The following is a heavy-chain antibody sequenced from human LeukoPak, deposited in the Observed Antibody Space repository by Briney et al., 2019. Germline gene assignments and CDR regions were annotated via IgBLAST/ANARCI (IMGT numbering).Heavy chain of an antibody. D-gene: IGHD1-1*01. CDR2: ISYDGSNK. CDR1: GFTFSSYA. Sequence: GGSLRLSCAASGFTFSSYAMHWVRQAPGKGLEWVAVISYDGSNKYYADSVKGRFTISRDNSKNTLYLQMNSLRAEDTAVYCCAREVEGLGYWGQGTLVTVSS. J-gene: IGHJ4*02. CDR3: AREVEGLGY. V-gene: IGHV3-30-3*01.